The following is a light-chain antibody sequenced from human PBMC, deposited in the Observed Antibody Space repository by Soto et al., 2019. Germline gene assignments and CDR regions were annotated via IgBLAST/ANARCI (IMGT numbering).Light chain of an antibody. V-gene: IGKV1-5*03. CDR1: QSISNW. Sequence: DIQMTQSPFTLSAFVGDRVTITCRASQSISNWLAWYQQKPGKAPKLLIYKASSLESGVPSRFSGSGSGTEFTLTISSLQPDDFATYYCQQYNGTFGQGTKLEIK. CDR2: KAS. CDR3: QQYNGT. J-gene: IGKJ2*01.